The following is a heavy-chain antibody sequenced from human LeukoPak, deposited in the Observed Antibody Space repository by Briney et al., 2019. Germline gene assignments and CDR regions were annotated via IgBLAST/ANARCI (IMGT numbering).Heavy chain of an antibody. CDR1: GGSINNYY. J-gene: IGHJ3*02. D-gene: IGHD3-22*01. CDR2: IYSSGST. V-gene: IGHV4-4*07. Sequence: PSETLSLTCTVSGGSINNYYWSWIRQPAGKGLEWIGRIYSSGSTIYSPSVKSRVTLSVDTSKNQVSLKLRSVTAADRAEYYCARTMTVVGYAFDIWGQGTMVTVSS. CDR3: ARTMTVVGYAFDI.